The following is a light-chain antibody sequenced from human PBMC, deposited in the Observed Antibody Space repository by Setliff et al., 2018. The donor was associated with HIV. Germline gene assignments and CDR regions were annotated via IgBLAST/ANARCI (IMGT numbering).Light chain of an antibody. Sequence: QPALTQPPSVSAAPGKKVTISCSGGTSNIGSNDVFWYQQLPGAAPKLLIYDDDKRPSGIPDRFSGSKSGTSATLAISGLQTGDEADYYCGTWERSPERSLDTGIFGGGTKVTVL. CDR1: TSNIGSND. V-gene: IGLV1-51*01. CDR3: GTWERSPERSLDTGI. CDR2: DDD. J-gene: IGLJ2*01.